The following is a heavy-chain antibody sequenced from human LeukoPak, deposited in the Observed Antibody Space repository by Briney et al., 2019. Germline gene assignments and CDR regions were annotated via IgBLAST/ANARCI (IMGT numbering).Heavy chain of an antibody. CDR3: ARGGSPYYYGSGSYSADYYYYYMDV. V-gene: IGHV3-21*01. CDR1: GFTFSSYG. D-gene: IGHD3-10*01. CDR2: IGSSTTYI. Sequence: GGSLRLSCAASGFTFSSYGMNWVRQAPGKGLEWVSSIGSSTTYIYYADSVKGRFTISGDNAKNSLYLQMNSLRAEDTAVYYCARGGSPYYYGSGSYSADYYYYYMDVWGKGTTVTVSS. J-gene: IGHJ6*03.